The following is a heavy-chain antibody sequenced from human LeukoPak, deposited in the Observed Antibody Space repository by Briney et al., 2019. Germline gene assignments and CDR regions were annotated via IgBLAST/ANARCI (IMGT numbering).Heavy chain of an antibody. D-gene: IGHD2-15*01. V-gene: IGHV3-21*01. J-gene: IGHJ4*02. CDR1: GFTFSSYA. CDR3: ARVPRYCSGGSCSGY. Sequence: PGGSLRLSCAASGFTFSSYAMSWVRQAPGKGLEWVSSISSSSSYIYYADSVKGRFTISRDNAKNSLYLQMNSLRAEDTAVYYCARVPRYCSGGSCSGYWGQGTLVTVSS. CDR2: ISSSSSYI.